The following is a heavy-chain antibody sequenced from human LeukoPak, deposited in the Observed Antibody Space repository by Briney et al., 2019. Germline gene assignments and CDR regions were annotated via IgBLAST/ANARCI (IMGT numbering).Heavy chain of an antibody. Sequence: ASVKVSCKASGYTFNGYYMHWVRQAPGQGLGWMGWINPNSGGTNYAQKFQGRVTMTRDTSISTAYMELSRLRSDDTAVHYCARDPLYIWWLRTHPGQDYYFDYWGQGTLVTVSS. CDR3: ARDPLYIWWLRTHPGQDYYFDY. CDR1: GYTFNGYY. CDR2: INPNSGGT. J-gene: IGHJ4*02. V-gene: IGHV1-2*02. D-gene: IGHD5-12*01.